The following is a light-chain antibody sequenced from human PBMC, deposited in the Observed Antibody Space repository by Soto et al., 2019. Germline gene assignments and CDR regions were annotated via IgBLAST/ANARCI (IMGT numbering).Light chain of an antibody. V-gene: IGKV3-15*01. CDR1: ESVHSN. CDR2: YAS. CDR3: QQYSNWPPT. Sequence: EMVMTQSPATLSVSPGERVTLSCRASESVHSNLAWYQQKPGQGPSLLIYYASTRGTGVPDRFTGSGSGTEFTLTISRRQSEDSGVYYCQQYSNWPPTFGPGTKVEIK. J-gene: IGKJ3*01.